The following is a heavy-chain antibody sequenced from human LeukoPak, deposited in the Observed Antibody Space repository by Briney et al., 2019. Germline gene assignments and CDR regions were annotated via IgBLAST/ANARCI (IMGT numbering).Heavy chain of an antibody. J-gene: IGHJ4*02. Sequence: PSETLSLTCTVSGGSISSYYWSWIRQPPGKGLEWIGYINYSGSTNYNPSLKSRVTISVDTSKNQFSLKLSSVTAADTAVYYCARSYYDFWSGYYVYYFDYWGQGTLVTVSS. CDR2: INYSGST. D-gene: IGHD3-3*01. CDR3: ARSYYDFWSGYYVYYFDY. V-gene: IGHV4-59*01. CDR1: GGSISSYY.